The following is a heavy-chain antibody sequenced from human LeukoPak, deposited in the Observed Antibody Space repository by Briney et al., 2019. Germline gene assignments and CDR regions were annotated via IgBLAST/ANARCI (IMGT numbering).Heavy chain of an antibody. D-gene: IGHD6-19*01. J-gene: IGHJ4*02. Sequence: PGGSLRLSCADSGFTFSKYAMLWVRQAPGKGLESVSRINTDGTVTTYADSVKGRFTVSRDNADNTMFLQMNSVRDEDTAVYYCATKQWLAPPPDSWGQGTPVTVSS. CDR3: ATKQWLAPPPDS. CDR2: INTDGTVT. V-gene: IGHV3-74*01. CDR1: GFTFSKYA.